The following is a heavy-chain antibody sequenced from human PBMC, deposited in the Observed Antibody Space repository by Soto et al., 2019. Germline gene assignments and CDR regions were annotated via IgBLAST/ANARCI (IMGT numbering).Heavy chain of an antibody. CDR3: ARGSGDGYNYYYYYGMDV. D-gene: IGHD5-12*01. CDR2: INHSGST. J-gene: IGHJ6*02. CDR1: GGSISSGGYY. V-gene: IGHV4-31*03. Sequence: SETLSLTCTVSGGSISSGGYYWSWIRQHPGKGLEWIGEINHSGSTNYNPSLKSRVTISVDTSKNQFSLKLSSVTAADTAVYYCARGSGDGYNYYYYYGMDVWGQGTTVTVSS.